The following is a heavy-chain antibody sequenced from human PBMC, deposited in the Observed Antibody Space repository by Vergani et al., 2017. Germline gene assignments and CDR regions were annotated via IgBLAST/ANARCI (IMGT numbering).Heavy chain of an antibody. CDR3: ARHSTVEWLVKLGWIDP. Sequence: QLQLQESGPGLVKPSATLSLTCSVSGASIRSSNYYWGWIRQPPGKGLEWIASIYYSWSTYYNPSLKSRVTISVDTSKHQFSLKLSSVTAADTAVYFCARHSTVEWLVKLGWIDPGCQGILVTVSS. J-gene: IGHJ5*02. V-gene: IGHV4-39*01. CDR1: GASIRSSNYY. D-gene: IGHD6-19*01. CDR2: IYYSWST.